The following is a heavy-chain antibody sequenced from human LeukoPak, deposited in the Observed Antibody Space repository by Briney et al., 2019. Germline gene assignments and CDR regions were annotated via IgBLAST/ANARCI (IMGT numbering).Heavy chain of an antibody. Sequence: VASVKVSCKASGGTFSSYAISWVRQAPGQGLEWMGGIIPIFGTASYAQKFQGRVTITADESTSTAYMELSSLRSEDTAVYYCASFSRCSSTSCYFNWFDPWGQGTLVTVSS. J-gene: IGHJ5*02. D-gene: IGHD2-2*01. V-gene: IGHV1-69*01. CDR1: GGTFSSYA. CDR2: IIPIFGTA. CDR3: ASFSRCSSTSCYFNWFDP.